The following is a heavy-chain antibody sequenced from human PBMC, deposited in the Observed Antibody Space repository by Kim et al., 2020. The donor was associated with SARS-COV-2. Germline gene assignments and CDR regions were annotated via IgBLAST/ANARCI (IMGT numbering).Heavy chain of an antibody. V-gene: IGHV4-34*01. Sequence: YHPYLESRVTITVDTSKNQFSLKLSSVTAADTAVYYCARGGYSSPKYFDYWGQGTLVTVSS. CDR3: ARGGYSSPKYFDY. J-gene: IGHJ4*02. D-gene: IGHD6-13*01.